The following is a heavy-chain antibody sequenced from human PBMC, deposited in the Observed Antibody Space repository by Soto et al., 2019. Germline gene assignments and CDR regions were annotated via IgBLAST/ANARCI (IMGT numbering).Heavy chain of an antibody. V-gene: IGHV3-23*01. Sequence: GGSLRLSCAASGFSFRSYAMSWIRQAPGKGLEWVSTISDSGGSTFYTDSVKGRFTISRGNSKSTLYLQMNSLRAEDTAVYYCAKFSGSGSTYSDYWGQGTLVTVSS. CDR1: GFSFRSYA. CDR3: AKFSGSGSTYSDY. D-gene: IGHD2-15*01. CDR2: ISDSGGST. J-gene: IGHJ4*02.